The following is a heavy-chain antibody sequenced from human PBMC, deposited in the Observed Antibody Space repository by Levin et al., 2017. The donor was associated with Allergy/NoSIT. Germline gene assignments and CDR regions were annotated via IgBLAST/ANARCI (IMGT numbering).Heavy chain of an antibody. J-gene: IGHJ4*02. CDR3: AKARITVATYSGHLDY. V-gene: IGHV3-23*01. Sequence: GGSLRLSCAASGFILSNYAMSWVRQAPGKGPEWVSTITVDGTTYYSDSVRGRSTISRDTSRSTLFLQVNSLRAEDTAMYYGAKARITVATYSGHLDYWGRGTLVTVAS. D-gene: IGHD6-19*01. CDR1: GFILSNYA. CDR2: ITVDGTT.